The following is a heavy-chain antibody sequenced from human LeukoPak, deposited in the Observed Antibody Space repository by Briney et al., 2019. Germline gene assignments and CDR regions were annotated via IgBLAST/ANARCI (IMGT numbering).Heavy chain of an antibody. D-gene: IGHD2-2*01. V-gene: IGHV1-46*01. CDR3: ARALIVVVPAARPDAFDI. Sequence: GASVKVSCKASGYTFTSYYMHWVRQAPGQGLEWMGIINPSGGSTSYAQKFQGRVTMTRDTSTCTVYMELSSLRSEDTAVYYCARALIVVVPAARPDAFDIWGQGTMVTVSS. CDR1: GYTFTSYY. CDR2: INPSGGST. J-gene: IGHJ3*02.